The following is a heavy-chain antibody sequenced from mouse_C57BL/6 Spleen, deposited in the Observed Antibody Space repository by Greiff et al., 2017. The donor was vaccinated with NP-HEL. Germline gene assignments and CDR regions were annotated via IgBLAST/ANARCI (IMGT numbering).Heavy chain of an antibody. CDR1: GFTFSSYA. CDR3: ARKDITTVVANYFDY. Sequence: EVNVVESGGGLVKPGGSLKLSCAASGFTFSSYAMSWVRQTPEKRLEWVATISDGGSYTYYPDNVKGRFTISRDNAKNNLYLQMSHLKSEDTAMYYCARKDITTVVANYFDYWGQGTTLTVS. D-gene: IGHD1-1*01. J-gene: IGHJ2*01. CDR2: ISDGGSYT. V-gene: IGHV5-4*03.